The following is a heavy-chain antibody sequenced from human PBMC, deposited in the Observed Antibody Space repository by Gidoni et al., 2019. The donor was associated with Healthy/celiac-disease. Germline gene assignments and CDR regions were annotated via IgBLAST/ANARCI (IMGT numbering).Heavy chain of an antibody. CDR3: ARVLWFGEYTRSLYYYYGMDV. V-gene: IGHV4-59*01. D-gene: IGHD3-10*01. J-gene: IGHJ6*02. CDR1: GGSISSSY. CDR2: IYYSGST. Sequence: QVQLQESGPGLVQPSETLSLTCTVSGGSISSSYWSWIRQPPGKGLEWIGYIYYSGSTNYNPSLKSRVTISVDTSKNQFSLKLSSVTAADTAVYYCARVLWFGEYTRSLYYYYGMDVWGQGTTVTVSS.